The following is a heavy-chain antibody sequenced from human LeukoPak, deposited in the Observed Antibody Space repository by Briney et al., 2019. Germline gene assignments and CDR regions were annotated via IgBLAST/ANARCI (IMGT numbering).Heavy chain of an antibody. V-gene: IGHV3-30*02. CDR2: IRYDGSNK. J-gene: IGHJ4*02. D-gene: IGHD1-26*01. CDR3: AKDLGALFDY. Sequence: GGSLRLSCAASGFTFSSYGMHWVCQAPGKGLEWVAFIRYDGSNKYYADSVKGRFTISRDNSKNTLYLQMNSLRAEDTAVYYCAKDLGALFDYWGQGTLVTVSS. CDR1: GFTFSSYG.